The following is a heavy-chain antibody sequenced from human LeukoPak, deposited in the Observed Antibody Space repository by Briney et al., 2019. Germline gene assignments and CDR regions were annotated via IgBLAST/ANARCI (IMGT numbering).Heavy chain of an antibody. Sequence: GGSLRLSCAASGFTFSNAWMSRVRQAPGKGLEWVGRIKSKTDGGTTDYAAPVKGRFTISRDDSKNTLYLQMNSLKTEDTAVYYCTTGGMIVVVITAVWGQGTLVTVSS. CDR1: GFTFSNAW. D-gene: IGHD3-22*01. J-gene: IGHJ4*02. CDR2: IKSKTDGGTT. V-gene: IGHV3-15*01. CDR3: TTGGMIVVVITAV.